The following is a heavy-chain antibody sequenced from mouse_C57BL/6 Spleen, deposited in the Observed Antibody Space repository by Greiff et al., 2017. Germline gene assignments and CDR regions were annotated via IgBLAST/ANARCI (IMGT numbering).Heavy chain of an antibody. D-gene: IGHD1-1*01. V-gene: IGHV1-61*01. J-gene: IGHJ3*01. Sequence: VQLQQPGAELVRPGSSVKLSCKASGYTFTSYWMDWVKQRPGQGLEWIGNIYPSDSETHYNQKFKDKATLTVAKSSSTAYMQLSSLTSEDSAVYYCARRGGSSPFAYWGQGTLVTVSA. CDR1: GYTFTSYW. CDR3: ARRGGSSPFAY. CDR2: IYPSDSET.